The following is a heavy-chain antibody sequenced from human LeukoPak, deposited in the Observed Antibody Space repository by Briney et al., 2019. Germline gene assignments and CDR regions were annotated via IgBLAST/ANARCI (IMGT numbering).Heavy chain of an antibody. V-gene: IGHV3-64*04. CDR2: ISTNGGST. CDR3: SRSLLGNSDDY. CDR1: GFTFRSYV. Sequence: GGSLRLSCSASGFTFRSYVMHWVRQAPGKGLEYVSTISTNGGSTYYADSVKGRFTISRDNARNTLYLQMNSLRAEDSAVYYCSRSLLGNSDDYWGQGTLVTVSS. D-gene: IGHD1-26*01. J-gene: IGHJ4*02.